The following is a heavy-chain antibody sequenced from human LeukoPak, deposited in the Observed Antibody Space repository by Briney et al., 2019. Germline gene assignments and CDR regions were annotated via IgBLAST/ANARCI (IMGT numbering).Heavy chain of an antibody. CDR2: ISSSSSYI. CDR1: GFTFSSYS. Sequence: GGSLRLSCAASGFTFSSYSMNWVRQAPGKGLEWVSSISSSSSYIYYADSVKGRFTISRDNAKNSLYLQMNSLRAEDTAVYYCAGDGDSSGYYWRADYYYGMDVWGQGTTVTVSS. J-gene: IGHJ6*02. D-gene: IGHD3-22*01. CDR3: AGDGDSSGYYWRADYYYGMDV. V-gene: IGHV3-21*01.